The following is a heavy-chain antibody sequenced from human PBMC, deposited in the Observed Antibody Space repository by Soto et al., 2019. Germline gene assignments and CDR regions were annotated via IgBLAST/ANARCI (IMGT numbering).Heavy chain of an antibody. J-gene: IGHJ4*02. D-gene: IGHD3-10*01. V-gene: IGHV4-61*08. CDR2: IYYSGNT. CDR3: PRPVKSGSGRRPAYYFDY. Sequence: PSETLSLTCTVSGGSISSVGYSWSWSRQPPGKGLEWIGYIYYSGNTPYNPSLKSRVTISVDTSKNQFSLKLSSVTAADTAVYYCPRPVKSGSGRRPAYYFDYWGQGTLVPFSS. CDR1: GGSISSVGYS.